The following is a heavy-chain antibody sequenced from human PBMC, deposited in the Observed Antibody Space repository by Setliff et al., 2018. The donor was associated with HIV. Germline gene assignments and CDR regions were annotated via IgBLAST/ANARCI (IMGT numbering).Heavy chain of an antibody. CDR2: IKHQDVGGTA. CDR1: GFTFNSAW. V-gene: IGHV3-15*01. J-gene: IGHJ1*01. CDR3: TTDHDGSGRYYVTQVS. Sequence: PGGSLRLSCAASGFTFNSAWMTWVRQAPGKGLEWVGHIKHQDVGGTAEYAAPVKGRFTSSRDGSKSTVYLQMNSLKTEDTAVYFCTTDHDGSGRYYVTQVSWGQGTLVTVSS. D-gene: IGHD3-22*01.